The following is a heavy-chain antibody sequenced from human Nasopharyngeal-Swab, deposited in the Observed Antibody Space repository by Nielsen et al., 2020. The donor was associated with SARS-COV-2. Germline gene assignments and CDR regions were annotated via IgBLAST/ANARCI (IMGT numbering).Heavy chain of an antibody. Sequence: WVRQAPGQGLEWMGWMNPNSGNTGYAQKFQGRATITRNTSISTAYMELSSLRSEDTAVYYRARVVGYSGYDLDYWGQGTLVTVSS. CDR3: ARVVGYSGYDLDY. V-gene: IGHV1-8*03. CDR2: MNPNSGNT. D-gene: IGHD5-12*01. J-gene: IGHJ4*02.